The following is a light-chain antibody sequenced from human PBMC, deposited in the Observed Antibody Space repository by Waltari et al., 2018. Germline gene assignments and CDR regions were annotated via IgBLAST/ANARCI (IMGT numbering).Light chain of an antibody. J-gene: IGKJ1*01. CDR1: QSIANY. V-gene: IGKV1-39*01. CDR3: QQGYRGPLT. CDR2: GAY. Sequence: DIQMTQSPSSLPASVGDSVAITCRASQSIANYLSWYQQKPGQAPRLLIYGAYNLQTGVPSRFRGSGSGADFTLTISSLQPEDFATYYCQQGYRGPLTFGQGTKVEIK.